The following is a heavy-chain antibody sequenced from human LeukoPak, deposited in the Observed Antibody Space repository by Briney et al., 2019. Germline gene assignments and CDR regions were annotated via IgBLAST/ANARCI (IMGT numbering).Heavy chain of an antibody. Sequence: PSETLSLTCAVSGGSISSSNWWSWVRQPPGKGLEWIGEIYHSGSTNYNPSLKSRVTISVDKSKNQFSLKLSSVTAADTAVYYCARTPNIVVVVAATHGSYWGQGTLITVSS. CDR2: IYHSGST. D-gene: IGHD2-15*01. CDR3: ARTPNIVVVVAATHGSY. J-gene: IGHJ4*02. CDR1: GGSISSSNW. V-gene: IGHV4-4*02.